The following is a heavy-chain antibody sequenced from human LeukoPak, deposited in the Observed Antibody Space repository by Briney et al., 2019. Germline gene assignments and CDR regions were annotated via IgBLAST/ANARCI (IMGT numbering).Heavy chain of an antibody. CDR1: GYSISSGYY. J-gene: IGHJ6*03. CDR2: IYHTGST. D-gene: IGHD5-18*01. CDR3: ARDRLWTKSADHYYYYYMDV. Sequence: KPSETLSLTCTVSGYSISSGYYWAWIRQPPGKGLVWIGNIYHTGSTYYNPSLKSRVTISVDTSKNQFSLKLSSVTAADTAVYYCARDRLWTKSADHYYYYYMDVWGKGTTVTISS. V-gene: IGHV4-38-2*02.